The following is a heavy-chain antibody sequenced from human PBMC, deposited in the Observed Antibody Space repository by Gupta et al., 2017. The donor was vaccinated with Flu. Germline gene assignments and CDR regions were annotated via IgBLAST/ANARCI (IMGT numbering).Heavy chain of an antibody. CDR2: ISGSGGGT. J-gene: IGHJ5*02. CDR1: GFTFSSYA. Sequence: EVQLLESGGGLVQPGGSLRLSCAASGFTFSSYAMSWVRQAPGKGLEWVSAISGSGGGTYYADSVKGRFTVSRDNSINTLYLQMNSLRAEDTAVYYCSKDPWSASPGNWFDPWGQGVLVTVSS. V-gene: IGHV3-23*01. D-gene: IGHD1-26*01. CDR3: SKDPWSASPGNWFDP.